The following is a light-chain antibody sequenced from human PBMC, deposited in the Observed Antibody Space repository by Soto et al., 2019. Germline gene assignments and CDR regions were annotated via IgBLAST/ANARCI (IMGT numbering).Light chain of an antibody. V-gene: IGKV1-27*01. J-gene: IGKJ3*01. CDR1: QGISNF. Sequence: DIQMTQSPSSLSASVGDRVTITCRASQGISNFLAWYQQKPGTVPKLLISAASTLQSWVPSRFSGSGFGTDFTLNISSLQPVDVATYYCQKYSSAPFTFGPGTKVDI. CDR3: QKYSSAPFT. CDR2: AAS.